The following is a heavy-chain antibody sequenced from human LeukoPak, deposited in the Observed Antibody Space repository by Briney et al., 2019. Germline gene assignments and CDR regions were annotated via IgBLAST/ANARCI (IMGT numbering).Heavy chain of an antibody. Sequence: ASVKVPCMASGYTFTGYYMHWVRQAPGQGLEWMGWINPNSGGTNYAQKFQGRVTMTRDTSISTAYMELSRLRSDDTAVYYCARVFPRIAVAGPNKYFDYWGQGTLVTVSS. V-gene: IGHV1-2*02. CDR3: ARVFPRIAVAGPNKYFDY. J-gene: IGHJ4*02. D-gene: IGHD6-19*01. CDR1: GYTFTGYY. CDR2: INPNSGGT.